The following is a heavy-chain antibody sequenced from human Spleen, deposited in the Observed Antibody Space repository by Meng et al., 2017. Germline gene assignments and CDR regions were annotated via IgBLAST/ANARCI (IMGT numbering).Heavy chain of an antibody. CDR3: ASSYSSGWSRFDY. CDR2: ISGSGNTV. J-gene: IGHJ4*02. CDR1: GITFSIYE. Sequence: GGSLRLSCAASGITFSIYEVNWVRQVPGKGLEWISFISGSGNTVYYADSVKGRFTISRDNAKNLLYLQMNSLRVEDTAVYYCASSYSSGWSRFDYWGQGTRVTGSS. V-gene: IGHV3-48*03. D-gene: IGHD6-19*01.